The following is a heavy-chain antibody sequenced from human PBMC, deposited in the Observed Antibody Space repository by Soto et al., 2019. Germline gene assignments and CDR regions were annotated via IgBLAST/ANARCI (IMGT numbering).Heavy chain of an antibody. V-gene: IGHV4-31*03. J-gene: IGHJ4*02. CDR3: SRGRRDFDFSGYFDH. CDR2: VYYTGTS. D-gene: IGHD3-3*01. Sequence: SETLSLTCTVSGGSISGNYYWSWIRQYPGSGPEWIASVYYTGTSDYNPSLASRLTISLDSSGTQFSLKLKSVTAADTAVYFCSRGRRDFDFSGYFDHWGQGTLVTVSS. CDR1: GGSISGNYY.